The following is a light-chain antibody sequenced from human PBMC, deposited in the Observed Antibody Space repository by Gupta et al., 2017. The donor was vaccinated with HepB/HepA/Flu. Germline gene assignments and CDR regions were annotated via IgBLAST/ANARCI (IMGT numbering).Light chain of an antibody. CDR3: QQYSEWWT. CDR2: IAS. V-gene: IGKV3-15*01. J-gene: IGKJ1*01. Sequence: IVMTQSPDILSVSPGEKATLSCRASQSVRGNLDWYQQSPGRTPRHLIYIASHRASKSPIRFSCSGAVTEFTRTMNSRQSEDFASYYFQQYSEWWTFGQGTRLEIK. CDR1: QSVRGN.